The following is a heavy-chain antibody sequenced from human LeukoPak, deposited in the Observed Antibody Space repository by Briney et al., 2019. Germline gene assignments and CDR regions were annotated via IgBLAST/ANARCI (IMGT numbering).Heavy chain of an antibody. CDR1: GGSISSYY. V-gene: IGHV4-59*01. J-gene: IGHJ6*03. D-gene: IGHD2-15*01. CDR3: ASLPPWGYHMDV. Sequence: SETLSLTCTVSGGSISSYYWTWIRQPPGKGLEWIGYIYDTGSTNYNPSLKSRVTISVDTSKNQFSLKLSSVTAADTAVYYCASLPPWGYHMDVWGKGTTVTVSS. CDR2: IYDTGST.